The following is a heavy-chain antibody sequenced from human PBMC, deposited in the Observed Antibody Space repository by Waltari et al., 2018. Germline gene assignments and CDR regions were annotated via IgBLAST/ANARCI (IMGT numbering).Heavy chain of an antibody. V-gene: IGHV1-69*05. CDR1: GGTFSSYA. CDR2: IIPIFGTA. J-gene: IGHJ4*02. Sequence: QVQLVQSGAEVKKPGSSVKVSCKASGGTFSSYAISWVRQAPGQGLEWMGGIIPIFGTANYAQKFQGRFTISRDDSKNTLYLQMNSLKTEDTAVYYCTTQEDCSGGSFYIDYWGQGTLVTVSS. CDR3: TTQEDCSGGSFYIDY. D-gene: IGHD2-15*01.